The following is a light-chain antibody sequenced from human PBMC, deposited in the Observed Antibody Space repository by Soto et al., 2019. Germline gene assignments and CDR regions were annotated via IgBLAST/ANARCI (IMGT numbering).Light chain of an antibody. J-gene: IGKJ2*01. CDR1: QSVSRSY. V-gene: IGKV3-20*01. Sequence: EIVLTQSPGTLSLSPGERATLSCRASQSVSRSYLAWYQQKPGQAPRLLIYVASSRATGVPDRFSASGSGTDFTLTISRLEPEDFAMYYCQQYGSSPPYTFGQGTKLEIK. CDR3: QQYGSSPPYT. CDR2: VAS.